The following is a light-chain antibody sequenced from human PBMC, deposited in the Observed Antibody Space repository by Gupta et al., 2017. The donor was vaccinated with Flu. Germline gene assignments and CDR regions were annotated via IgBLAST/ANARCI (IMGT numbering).Light chain of an antibody. CDR1: SGSMASND. J-gene: IGLJ2*01. V-gene: IGLV6-57*01. Sequence: VTTACTRKSGSMASNDVQWYQKRPESSPTLVIYEDRQRPSGVPDRFSGSIYRSSASASITVSRVEAEDDADYYCQYYSTTCLIFGGGTKLTVL. CDR3: QYYSTTCLI. CDR2: EDR.